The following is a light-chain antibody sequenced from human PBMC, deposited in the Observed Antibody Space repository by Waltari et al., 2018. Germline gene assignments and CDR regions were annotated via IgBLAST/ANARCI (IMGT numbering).Light chain of an antibody. Sequence: QSALTQPASVSGSPGQSITISCTGTSSDVGGYTHFSWYQHHPGKAPKLMIFEVTDRPSGVSNRFSGSKSGNTASLTISGLQAEDEADYYCSSYTTSNTWVFGGGTKVTVL. CDR1: SSDVGGYTH. V-gene: IGLV2-14*01. CDR3: SSYTTSNTWV. CDR2: EVT. J-gene: IGLJ3*02.